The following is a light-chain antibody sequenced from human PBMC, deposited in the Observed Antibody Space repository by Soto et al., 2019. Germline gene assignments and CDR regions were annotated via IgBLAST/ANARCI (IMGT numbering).Light chain of an antibody. CDR2: DVS. CDR1: SSDVGGYNY. Sequence: QSALTQPASVSGSPGQSITISCTGTSSDVGGYNYVSWYQQPPGKAPQLMIYDVSNRPSGVSNRFSGSKSGNTASLTISGLQAEDEADYYCSSYTSSSTLVVFGGGTKVTVL. J-gene: IGLJ2*01. V-gene: IGLV2-14*01. CDR3: SSYTSSSTLVV.